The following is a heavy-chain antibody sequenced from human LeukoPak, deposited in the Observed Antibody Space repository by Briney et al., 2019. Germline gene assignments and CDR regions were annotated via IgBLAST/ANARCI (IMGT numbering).Heavy chain of an antibody. J-gene: IGHJ4*02. CDR2: ISGSGGST. CDR3: ARKLSGYAPFDC. D-gene: IGHD5-12*01. Sequence: PGGSLRLSCAASGFTFTNYPMIRVRQAPGRGLTWVSGISGSGGSTYYADSVKGRFTISRDNPRSTLYLQMSSLRAEDTAVYYCARKLSGYAPFDCWGQGTLVTVSS. CDR1: GFTFTNYP. V-gene: IGHV3-23*01.